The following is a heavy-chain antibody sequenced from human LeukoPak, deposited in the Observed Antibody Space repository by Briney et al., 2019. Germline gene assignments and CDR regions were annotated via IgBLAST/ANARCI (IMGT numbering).Heavy chain of an antibody. CDR2: IKQDGSEK. Sequence: GGSLGLSCAASGFTFSSYWMSWVRQAPGKGLEWVANIKQDGSEKYYVDSVKGRFTISRDKAKNSLYLQMNSLRAEDTAVYYCASGPRSSDYYYYGMDVWGQGTTVTVSS. D-gene: IGHD6-6*01. CDR3: ASGPRSSDYYYYGMDV. V-gene: IGHV3-7*01. J-gene: IGHJ6*02. CDR1: GFTFSSYW.